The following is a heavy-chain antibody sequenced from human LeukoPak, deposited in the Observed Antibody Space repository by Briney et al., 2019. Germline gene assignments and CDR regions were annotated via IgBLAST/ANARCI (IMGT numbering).Heavy chain of an antibody. Sequence: GKSLRLSCAASGFTFSGYGMSWVRQAPGKGLEWVAHISRFPGDPWYANSVKGRFIISRDNSKGTVYLQMNSLRPEDSALYYCAKDNYGGIYASWGQGTMVTVSA. J-gene: IGHJ5*02. D-gene: IGHD3-16*01. CDR3: AKDNYGGIYAS. V-gene: IGHV3-23*01. CDR2: ISRFPGDP. CDR1: GFTFSGYG.